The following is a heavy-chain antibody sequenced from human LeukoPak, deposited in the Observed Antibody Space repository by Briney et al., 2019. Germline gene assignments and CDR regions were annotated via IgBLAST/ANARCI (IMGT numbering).Heavy chain of an antibody. CDR2: ISAYNGNT. CDR3: ARFRYGNPLDY. D-gene: IGHD5-18*01. V-gene: IGHV1-18*04. Sequence: ASVTLSFTASVYTFTVYYMNWVRQAPGPGLEWMGWISAYNGNTNYSQTLQDRVTMTTDTSTSTAYMELRSLRSDDAAVYYCARFRYGNPLDYWGQGTLVTVSS. J-gene: IGHJ4*02. CDR1: VYTFTVYY.